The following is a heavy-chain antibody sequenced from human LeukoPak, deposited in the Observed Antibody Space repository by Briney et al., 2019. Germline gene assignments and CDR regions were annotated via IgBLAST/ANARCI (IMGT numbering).Heavy chain of an antibody. J-gene: IGHJ4*02. Sequence: GGSLRLSCAASGFTFSSYWMSWVRQAPGKGLEWVANIKQDGSEKYYVDSVKGRFTISRDNAKNSLYLQINSLRAEDTAVYYCARDGRWLQLSGRFDYWGQGTLVTVSS. CDR2: IKQDGSEK. CDR3: ARDGRWLQLSGRFDY. CDR1: GFTFSSYW. V-gene: IGHV3-7*01. D-gene: IGHD5-24*01.